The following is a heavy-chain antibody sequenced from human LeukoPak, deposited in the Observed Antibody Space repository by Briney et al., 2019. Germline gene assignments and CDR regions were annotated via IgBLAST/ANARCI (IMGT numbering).Heavy chain of an antibody. V-gene: IGHV3-23*01. J-gene: IGHJ4*02. D-gene: IGHD2-21*02. CDR3: AKSLGSVAVTANDY. CDR2: ISGSGGST. Sequence: GGSLRLSCAASGFTFSSYAMSWVRQAPGKGLEWLSAISGSGGSTYYADSVKGRFTISRDNSKNTLYLQVNSLRAEDTAVYYCAKSLGSVAVTANDYWGQGTLVTVSS. CDR1: GFTFSSYA.